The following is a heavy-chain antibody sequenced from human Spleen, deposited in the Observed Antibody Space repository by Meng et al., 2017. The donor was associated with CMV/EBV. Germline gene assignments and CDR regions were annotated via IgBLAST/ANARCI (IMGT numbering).Heavy chain of an antibody. CDR3: APHWAYCTSTVCPG. Sequence: GGSLRLSCGASGFTFSSYEMNWVRQAPGKGLEWVSYISRSGSHIYYADSVKGRSTISRDNAKNSLYLQMNSQRADDTAVYDCAPHWAYCTSTVCPGWGQGTLVTVSS. CDR1: GFTFSSYE. D-gene: IGHD2/OR15-2a*01. V-gene: IGHV3-48*03. J-gene: IGHJ4*02. CDR2: ISRSGSHI.